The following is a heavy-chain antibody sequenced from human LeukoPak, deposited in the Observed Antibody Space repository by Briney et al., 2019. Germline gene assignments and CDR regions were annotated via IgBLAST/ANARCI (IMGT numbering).Heavy chain of an antibody. CDR1: GGTISNYV. Sequence: ASVKVSCKAAGGTISNYVISWVRQAPGQGLEWMGEIIPIFTTANYAQKFQGRVTITADESTSTAYMELSSLRSEDTAVYYCARGPQVGAFDLWGQGTMVTVSS. V-gene: IGHV1-69*13. J-gene: IGHJ3*01. D-gene: IGHD1-26*01. CDR2: IIPIFTTA. CDR3: ARGPQVGAFDL.